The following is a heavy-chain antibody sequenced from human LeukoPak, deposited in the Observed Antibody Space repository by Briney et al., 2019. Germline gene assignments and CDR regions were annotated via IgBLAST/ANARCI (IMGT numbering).Heavy chain of an antibody. D-gene: IGHD3-3*01. J-gene: IGHJ4*02. V-gene: IGHV4-59*01. Sequence: SETLSLTCAVYGGSFSSYYWSWIRQPPGKGLEWIGYIYYSGSINYNPSLKSRVTISVDTSKNQFSLKLSSVAAADTAVYYCARADYDFWSGYSAFDYWGQGTLVTVSS. CDR1: GGSFSSYY. CDR3: ARADYDFWSGYSAFDY. CDR2: IYYSGSI.